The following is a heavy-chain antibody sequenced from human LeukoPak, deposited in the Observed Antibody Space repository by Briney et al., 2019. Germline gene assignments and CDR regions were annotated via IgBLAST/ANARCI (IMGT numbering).Heavy chain of an antibody. CDR1: GGSISSSSYY. D-gene: IGHD3-9*01. J-gene: IGHJ4*02. Sequence: SETLSLTCTVSGGSISSSSYYWGWIRQPPGKGLEWIGSIYYSGSTYYNPSLKSRVTISVDTSKNQFSLKLSSVTAADTAVYYCARDGDILTGYYPHWGQGTLVTVSS. CDR2: IYYSGST. CDR3: ARDGDILTGYYPH. V-gene: IGHV4-39*07.